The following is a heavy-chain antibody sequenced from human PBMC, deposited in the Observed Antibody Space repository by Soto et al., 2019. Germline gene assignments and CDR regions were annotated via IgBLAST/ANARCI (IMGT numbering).Heavy chain of an antibody. CDR3: TTDRPYYYDSSGPSL. V-gene: IGHV3-15*01. CDR1: GFTFSNAW. Sequence: NPGGSLRLSCAASGFTFSNAWMSWVRQAPGKGLEWVGRIKSKTDGGTTDYAAPVKGRFTISRDDSKNTLYLQMNSLKTEDTAVYYCTTDRPYYYDSSGPSLWGQGTLVTVSS. J-gene: IGHJ4*02. D-gene: IGHD3-22*01. CDR2: IKSKTDGGTT.